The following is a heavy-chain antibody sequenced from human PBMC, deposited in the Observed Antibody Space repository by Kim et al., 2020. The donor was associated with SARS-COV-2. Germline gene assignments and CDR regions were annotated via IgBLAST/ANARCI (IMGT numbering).Heavy chain of an antibody. V-gene: IGHV1-2*02. CDR3: AREDLSLEYRSSWSNWFDP. CDR1: GYTFIGYY. CDR2: INPNSGVT. D-gene: IGHD6-13*01. Sequence: ASVKVSCKASGYTFIGYYMHWVRQAPGQGLEWMGWINPNSGVTNYAQKFQGRVTMTRDTPISTAYMELSRLRSDDTAVYYCAREDLSLEYRSSWSNWFDPWGQGTLVTVSS. J-gene: IGHJ5*02.